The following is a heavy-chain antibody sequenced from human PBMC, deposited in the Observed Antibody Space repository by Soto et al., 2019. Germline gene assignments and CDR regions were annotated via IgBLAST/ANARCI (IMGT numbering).Heavy chain of an antibody. CDR3: ALSIFGVVTPPGY. Sequence: GGSLRLSCAASGFTVSSNYMSWVRQAPGKGLEWVSVIYSGGSTYYADSVKGRFTISRDKSKNTLYLQMNSLRAEDTAVYYCALSIFGVVTPPGYWGQGTLVTVSS. CDR1: GFTVSSNY. V-gene: IGHV3-66*01. D-gene: IGHD3-3*01. J-gene: IGHJ4*02. CDR2: IYSGGST.